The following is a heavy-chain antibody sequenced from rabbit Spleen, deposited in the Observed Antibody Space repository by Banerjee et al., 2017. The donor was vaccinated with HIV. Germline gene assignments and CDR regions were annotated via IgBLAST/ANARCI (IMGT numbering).Heavy chain of an antibody. D-gene: IGHD3-1*01. CDR1: GFSFSYSYW. J-gene: IGHJ4*01. Sequence: QEQLEESGGDLVKPEGSLTLTCTASGFSFSYSYWICWVRQAPGKGLQWIACINAYTGKPVYATWAKGRFTISRTSSTTVTLQMTGLTAADTATYFCARDLASVVGWNFNLWGQGTLVTVS. CDR3: ARDLASVVGWNFNL. CDR2: INAYTGKP. V-gene: IGHV1S45*01.